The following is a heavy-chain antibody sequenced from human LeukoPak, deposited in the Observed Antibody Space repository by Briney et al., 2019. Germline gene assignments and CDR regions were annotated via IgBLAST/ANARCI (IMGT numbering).Heavy chain of an antibody. CDR1: GFTFSSYG. CDR3: ARLSSAWSTLDAFDV. CDR2: ISYDGSNK. J-gene: IGHJ3*01. D-gene: IGHD6-13*01. V-gene: IGHV3-30*03. Sequence: GGSLRLSCAASGFTFSSYGMPWVRQAPGKGLEWVAVISYDGSNKYYADSAKGRFTISRDNSMNTLYLQMNSLRVEDTAVYYCARLSSAWSTLDAFDVWGQGTMVTVSS.